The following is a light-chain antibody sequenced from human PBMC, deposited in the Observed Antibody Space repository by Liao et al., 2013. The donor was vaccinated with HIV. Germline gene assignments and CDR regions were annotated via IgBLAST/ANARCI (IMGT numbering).Light chain of an antibody. V-gene: IGLV3-21*01. CDR2: YNN. J-gene: IGLJ3*02. CDR1: NIGSKS. Sequence: SYELTQPPSVSVAPGKTARITCGGDNIGSKSVHWYQQQPGQAPVVVIYYNNDRPSGIPERFSGSNSGNTATLTISGTQAMDEADYYCQAWDSSSVLFGGGTKLTVL. CDR3: QAWDSSSVL.